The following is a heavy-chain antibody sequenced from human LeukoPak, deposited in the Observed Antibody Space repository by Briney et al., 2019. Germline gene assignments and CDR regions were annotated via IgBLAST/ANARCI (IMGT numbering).Heavy chain of an antibody. CDR1: GFTFSSYG. J-gene: IGHJ4*02. D-gene: IGHD5-24*01. CDR3: AKSGYNRFDY. CDR2: ISGSGSGGST. Sequence: GGSLRLSCAASGFTFSSYGMSWVRQAPGKGLEWVSSISGSGSGGSTYYADSVKGRFTISRDNSKNTLYLQMNSLRAEDTAVYYCAKSGYNRFDYWGQGTLVTVSS. V-gene: IGHV3-23*01.